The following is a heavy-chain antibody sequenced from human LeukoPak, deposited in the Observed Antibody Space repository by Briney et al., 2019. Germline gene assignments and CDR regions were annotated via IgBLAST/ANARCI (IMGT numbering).Heavy chain of an antibody. CDR1: GFTFSSYG. J-gene: IGHJ4*02. V-gene: IGHV3-23*01. D-gene: IGHD1-26*01. CDR3: GKDAGRYQFAN. Sequence: GGSLRLSCAVSGFTFSSYGMSWVRQAPGKGLEWVSAISGSGGKTFYADSVRGRFTVSRDNSKKTLYLQMNSLRAEDTAVYYCGKDAGRYQFANWGQGTLVTVSS. CDR2: ISGSGGKT.